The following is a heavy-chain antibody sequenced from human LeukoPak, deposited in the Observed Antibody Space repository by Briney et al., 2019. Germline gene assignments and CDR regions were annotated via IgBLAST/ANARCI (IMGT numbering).Heavy chain of an antibody. D-gene: IGHD3-10*01. CDR3: ARAPYYYGSGFDY. CDR1: GGSFSGYY. Sequence: SETLSLTCAVYGGSFSGYYWSWIRQPPGRGLEWIGEINHSGSTNYNPSLKSRVTISVDTSKNQFPLKLSSVTAADTAVYYCARAPYYYGSGFDYWGQGTLVTVSS. V-gene: IGHV4-34*01. J-gene: IGHJ4*02. CDR2: INHSGST.